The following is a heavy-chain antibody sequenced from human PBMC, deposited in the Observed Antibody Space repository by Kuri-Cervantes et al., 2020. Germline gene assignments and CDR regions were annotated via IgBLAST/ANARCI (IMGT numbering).Heavy chain of an antibody. J-gene: IGHJ6*03. CDR1: GYTFTGYY. V-gene: IGHV1-2*04. CDR3: ARATTVTTGYYMDV. Sequence: GGSLRLSCKASGYTFTGYYMHWVRQAPGQGLEWMGRINPNSGGTNYAQKLQGWVTMTRDTSISTAYMELSRLRSDDTSVYYCARATTVTTGYYMDVWGKGTTVTVSS. D-gene: IGHD4-11*01. CDR2: INPNSGGT.